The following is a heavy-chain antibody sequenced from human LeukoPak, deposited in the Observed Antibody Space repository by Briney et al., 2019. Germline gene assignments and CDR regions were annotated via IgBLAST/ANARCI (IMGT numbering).Heavy chain of an antibody. CDR3: ARQVYGDYVGS. CDR2: ISGSGGST. D-gene: IGHD4-17*01. CDR1: GFTLSSYA. V-gene: IGHV3-23*01. Sequence: GGSLRLSCAASGFTLSSYAMSWVRQAPGKGLEWVSAISGSGGSTYYADSVKGRFTISRDNAKNSLYLQMNSLRAEDTAVYYCARQVYGDYVGSWGQGTLVTVSS. J-gene: IGHJ4*02.